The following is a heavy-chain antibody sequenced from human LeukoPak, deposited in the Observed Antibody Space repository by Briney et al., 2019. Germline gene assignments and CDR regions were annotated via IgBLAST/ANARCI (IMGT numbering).Heavy chain of an antibody. CDR2: INPNSGDT. CDR3: ATQRGSYLWGTDFDY. V-gene: IGHV1-2*02. J-gene: IGHJ4*02. Sequence: GASVKVSCKASGYTFTGYYMHWVRQAPGQGLEWMGWINPNSGDTKYSQKFQGRVSMTRDTSISTAYMELSRLRSVETAVYYCATQRGSYLWGTDFDYWGQGTLVTVSS. D-gene: IGHD3-16*01. CDR1: GYTFTGYY.